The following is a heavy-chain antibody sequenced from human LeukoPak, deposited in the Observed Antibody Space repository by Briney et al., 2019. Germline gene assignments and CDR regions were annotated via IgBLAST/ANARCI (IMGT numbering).Heavy chain of an antibody. J-gene: IGHJ3*02. CDR3: AGGTTNTKGAFDM. D-gene: IGHD2-8*01. CDR2: INPSGSST. CDR1: GYTFTSYG. V-gene: IGHV1-46*01. Sequence: ASVQVSCKASGYTFTSYGISWVRQAPGQGLEWMGIINPSGSSTSYSQKFQGRVTMTRDTSTSTVYMELSSLRSEDTAAYYCAGGTTNTKGAFDMWGQGTMVTVSS.